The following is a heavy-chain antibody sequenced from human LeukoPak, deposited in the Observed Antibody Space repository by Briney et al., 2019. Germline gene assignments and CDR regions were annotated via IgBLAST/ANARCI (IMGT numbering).Heavy chain of an antibody. V-gene: IGHV4-61*02. CDR2: IYTSGST. J-gene: IGHJ6*02. CDR1: GGSISSGSYY. D-gene: IGHD6-13*01. CDR3: ARDPLAAGILYYYYGMDV. Sequence: SQTLSLTCTVSGGSISSGSYYWSWIRQPAGKGLEWIGRIYTSGSTNYNPSLKSRVTISVDTSKNQFSLKLSSVTAADTAVYYCARDPLAAGILYYYYGMDVWGQGTTVTVSS.